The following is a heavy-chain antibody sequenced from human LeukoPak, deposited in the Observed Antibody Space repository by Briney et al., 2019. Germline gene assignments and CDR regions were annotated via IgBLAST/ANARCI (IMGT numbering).Heavy chain of an antibody. CDR3: ARDRSYYGMDV. CDR2: IYSSGST. V-gene: IGHV3-53*01. J-gene: IGHJ6*02. Sequence: GGSLRLSCAASGFTVSSNYMSWVRQAPGKGLEWVSVIYSSGSTYYADSVKGRFTISRDNSKNTLYLQMNSLRAEDTAVYYCARDRSYYGMDVWGQGTTVTVSS. CDR1: GFTVSSNY.